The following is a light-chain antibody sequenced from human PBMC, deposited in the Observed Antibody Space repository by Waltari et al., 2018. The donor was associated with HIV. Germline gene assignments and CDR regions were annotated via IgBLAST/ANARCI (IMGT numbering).Light chain of an antibody. V-gene: IGKV3-20*01. J-gene: IGKJ1*01. CDR2: AVS. CDR1: QTLNSPQ. Sequence: EIVLTQSPGTLSLSPGDRATLSCSASQTLNSPQLAWYQQNPGQAPRPLIYAVSYSATGSPDWCSGSGSGTYFTFTISILDPDELAVYYCQQYVTSLWTCGQGTKVEI. CDR3: QQYVTSLWT.